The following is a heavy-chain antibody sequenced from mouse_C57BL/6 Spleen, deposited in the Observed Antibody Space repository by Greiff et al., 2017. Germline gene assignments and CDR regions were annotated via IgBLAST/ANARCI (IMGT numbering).Heavy chain of an antibody. CDR3: ARPSSPYDYGAMDY. CDR2: INPSTGGT. V-gene: IGHV1-42*01. J-gene: IGHJ4*01. Sequence: VQLQQSGPELVKPGASVKISCKASGYSFTGYYMNWVKQSPEKSLEWIGEINPSTGGTTYNQKFKAKATLTVDKSSSTAYMQLKSLTSEDSAVYYCARPSSPYDYGAMDYWGQGTSVTVSS. D-gene: IGHD2-4*01. CDR1: GYSFTGYY.